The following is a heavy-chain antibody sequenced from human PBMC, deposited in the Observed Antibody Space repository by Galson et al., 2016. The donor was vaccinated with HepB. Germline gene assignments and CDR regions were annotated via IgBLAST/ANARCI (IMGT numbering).Heavy chain of an antibody. V-gene: IGHV3-53*01. CDR3: ARGNYGDPFDY. J-gene: IGHJ4*02. CDR1: GFTVSSNY. CDR2: IYSGGST. D-gene: IGHD4-17*01. Sequence: SLRFSCAASGFTVSSNYMSWVRQAPGKGLEWVSVIYSGGSTYYADSVKGRFTISRDNSKNTLYLQMNSLRAEDQAVYYCARGNYGDPFDYWGQGTLVTVSS.